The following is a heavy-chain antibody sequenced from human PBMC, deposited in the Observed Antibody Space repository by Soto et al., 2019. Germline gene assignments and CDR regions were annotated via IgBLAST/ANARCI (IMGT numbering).Heavy chain of an antibody. CDR2: ISSNGGNA. V-gene: IGHV3-30-3*01. J-gene: IGHJ5*02. CDR3: ARDRSFGTSGYYSWDL. Sequence: GGSLRLSCAASGFIFTNYAMHWVRQSPGRGLEWVAVISSNGGNADSADSVKGRFTISKDNSKNTVFLRMDSLRPEDSAIYYCARDRSFGTSGYYSWDLWGQGTLVTVSS. D-gene: IGHD3-22*01. CDR1: GFIFTNYA.